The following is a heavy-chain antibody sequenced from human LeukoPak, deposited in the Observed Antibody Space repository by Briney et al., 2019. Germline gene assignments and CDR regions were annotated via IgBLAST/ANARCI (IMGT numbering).Heavy chain of an antibody. CDR3: ARTGYSSGWPHFDY. D-gene: IGHD6-19*01. V-gene: IGHV4-59*12. CDR2: VHHTGSR. Sequence: SEALSLTCTVSGASISSYYWSWIRQSPGKGLEWIGYVHHTGSRSYNPSLKSRVTISLDRDKSQFSLKLTSVTAADTAVYYCARTGYSSGWPHFDYWGQGTLVTVSS. CDR1: GASISSYY. J-gene: IGHJ4*02.